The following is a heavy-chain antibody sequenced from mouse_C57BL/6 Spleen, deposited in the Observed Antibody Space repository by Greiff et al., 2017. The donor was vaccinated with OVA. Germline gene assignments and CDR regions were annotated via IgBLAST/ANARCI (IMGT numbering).Heavy chain of an antibody. D-gene: IGHD2-12*01. CDR1: GFTFSSYA. CDR3: TSYTTGFAY. J-gene: IGHJ3*01. CDR2: ISSGGEYI. Sequence: DVMLVESGEGLVKPGGSLKLSCAASGFTFSSYAMSWVRQTPEKRLEWVAYISSGGEYIYYADTVKGRFTISRDNARNTLYLQMSSLKAEDTAMYYCTSYTTGFAYWGQGTLVTVSA. V-gene: IGHV5-9-1*02.